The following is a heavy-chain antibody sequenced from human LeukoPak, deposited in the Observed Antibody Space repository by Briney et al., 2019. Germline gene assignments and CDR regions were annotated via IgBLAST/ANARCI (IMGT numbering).Heavy chain of an antibody. D-gene: IGHD5-18*01. J-gene: IGHJ5*02. CDR3: ARAPWRYSYGYNH. Sequence: SETLSLTCAVYGGSFSGYYWSWIRQPPGKGLEWIGEINHSGSTNYNPSLKSRVTISVDTSKNQFSLKLSSVTAADTAVYYCARAPWRYSYGYNHWGQGTLVTVSS. V-gene: IGHV4-34*01. CDR2: INHSGST. CDR1: GGSFSGYY.